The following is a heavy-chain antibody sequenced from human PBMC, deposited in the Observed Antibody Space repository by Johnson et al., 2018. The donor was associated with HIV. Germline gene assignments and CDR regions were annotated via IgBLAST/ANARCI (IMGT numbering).Heavy chain of an antibody. CDR1: GFTFSSYA. CDR2: IWYDGSNK. Sequence: QVQLVESGGGLVQPGGSLRLSCAASGFTFSSYAMSWVRQAPGKGLEWVAVIWYDGSNKYYADSVKGRFTISRDNSKNTLYLQMNNLRAEDTSVYYCAKDFGSSSWHAFDVWGQGTMVIVSS. CDR3: AKDFGSSSWHAFDV. D-gene: IGHD6-13*01. J-gene: IGHJ3*01. V-gene: IGHV3-33*06.